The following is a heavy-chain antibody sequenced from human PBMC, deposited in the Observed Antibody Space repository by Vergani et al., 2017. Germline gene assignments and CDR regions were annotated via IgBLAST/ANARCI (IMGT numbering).Heavy chain of an antibody. CDR3: AKDLNGSYKGYWYFDL. D-gene: IGHD1-26*01. CDR2: ISGSGGST. V-gene: IGHV3-23*04. CDR1: GFTFDDYG. Sequence: EVQLVESGGGVVRPGGSLRLSCAASGFTFDDYGMSWVRQAPGKGLEWVSAISGSGGSTYYADSVKGRFTISRDNSKNTLYLQMNSLRAEDTAVYYCAKDLNGSYKGYWYFDLWGRGTLVTVSS. J-gene: IGHJ2*01.